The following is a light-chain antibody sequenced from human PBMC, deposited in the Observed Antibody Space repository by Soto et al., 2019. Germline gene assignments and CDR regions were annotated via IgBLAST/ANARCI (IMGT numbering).Light chain of an antibody. J-gene: IGLJ2*01. CDR2: VVT. V-gene: IGLV2-8*01. CDR3: SSFAGGGNPVL. Sequence: QSALTQPPSASGSLGQSVTISCTGTSSDVGGYNYVSWHQQHPGKAPKLMIYVVTKPPSGVPDRSSGSKSGNTASLTVSGFQAEDEADYYCSSFAGGGNPVLFGGGTKLTVL. CDR1: SSDVGGYNY.